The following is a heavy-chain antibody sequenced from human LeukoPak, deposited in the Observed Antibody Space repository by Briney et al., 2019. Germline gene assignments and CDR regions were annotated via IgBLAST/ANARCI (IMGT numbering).Heavy chain of an antibody. V-gene: IGHV1-46*01. J-gene: IGHJ4*02. CDR2: INPSGGST. D-gene: IGHD3-22*01. CDR1: GYTFTSYY. Sequence: ASVKVSCKASGYTFTSYYMHWVRQAPGQGLEWMGIINPSGGSTSYVQKFQGRVTMTRDTSTSTVYMELSSLRSEDTAVYYCARLGDDYYESSGYDYWGQGTLVTVSS. CDR3: ARLGDDYYESSGYDY.